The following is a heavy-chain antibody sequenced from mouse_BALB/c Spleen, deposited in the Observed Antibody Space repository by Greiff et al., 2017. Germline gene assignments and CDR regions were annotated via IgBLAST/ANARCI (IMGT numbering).Heavy chain of an antibody. CDR2: IDPANGNT. D-gene: IGHD2-10*02. Sequence: VQLKESGAELVKPGASVKLSCTASGFNIKDTYMHWVKQRPEQGLEWIGRIDPANGNTKYDPKFQGKATITADTSSNTAYLQLSSLTSEDTAVYYCVYGNYGYAMDYWGQGTSVTVSS. J-gene: IGHJ4*01. V-gene: IGHV14-3*02. CDR3: VYGNYGYAMDY. CDR1: GFNIKDTY.